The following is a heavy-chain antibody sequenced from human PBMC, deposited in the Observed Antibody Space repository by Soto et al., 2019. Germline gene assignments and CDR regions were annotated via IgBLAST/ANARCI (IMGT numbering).Heavy chain of an antibody. J-gene: IGHJ4*02. CDR3: ARDLASIAARSSPSGY. CDR1: GFTFSSYA. D-gene: IGHD6-6*01. Sequence: PGGSLRLSCAASGFTFSSYAMHWVRQAPGKGLEWVAVISYDGSNKYYADSVKGRFTISRDNSKNTLYLQMNSLRAEDTAVYYCARDLASIAARSSPSGYWGQGTLVTVSS. CDR2: ISYDGSNK. V-gene: IGHV3-30-3*01.